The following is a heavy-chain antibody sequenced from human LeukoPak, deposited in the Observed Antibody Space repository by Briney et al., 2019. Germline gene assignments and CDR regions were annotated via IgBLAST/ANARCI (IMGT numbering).Heavy chain of an antibody. V-gene: IGHV3-30*03. D-gene: IGHD3-3*01. J-gene: IGHJ4*02. Sequence: GGSLRLSCAASGFTFSSYWMSWVRQAPGKGLEWVAVISYDGSNKYYADSVKGRFTISRDNSKNTLYLQMNSLRAEDTAVYYCARDPSAFWSGYSNFDYWGQGTLVTVSS. CDR1: GFTFSSYW. CDR2: ISYDGSNK. CDR3: ARDPSAFWSGYSNFDY.